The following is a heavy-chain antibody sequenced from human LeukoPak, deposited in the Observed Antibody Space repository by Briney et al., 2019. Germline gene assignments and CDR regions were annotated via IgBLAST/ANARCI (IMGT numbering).Heavy chain of an antibody. J-gene: IGHJ5*02. CDR3: ARVFPRGGWFDP. CDR2: IYYTGST. CDR1: GGSISSSSYY. D-gene: IGHD2-15*01. Sequence: PSETLSLTCTVSGGSISSSSYYWGWIRQPPGKGLEWIGYIYYTGSTNYNPSLKSRVTISVDTSKSQFFLRVSSVTAADTAVYYCARVFPRGGWFDPWGQGTLVTVSS. V-gene: IGHV4-61*05.